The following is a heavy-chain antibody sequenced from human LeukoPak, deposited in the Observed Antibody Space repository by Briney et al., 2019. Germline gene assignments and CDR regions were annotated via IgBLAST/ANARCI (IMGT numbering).Heavy chain of an antibody. CDR1: GYTFTGYY. V-gene: IGHV1-2*02. Sequence: ASVNVSCKASGYTFTGYYMHWVRQAPGQGLEWMGWINPNSGGTNYAQKFQGRVTITRDTSISTAYMELSRLRSADTAVYYCARAARITIFGVVIITLDYWGQGTLVTVSS. CDR2: INPNSGGT. CDR3: ARAARITIFGVVIITLDY. J-gene: IGHJ4*02. D-gene: IGHD3-3*01.